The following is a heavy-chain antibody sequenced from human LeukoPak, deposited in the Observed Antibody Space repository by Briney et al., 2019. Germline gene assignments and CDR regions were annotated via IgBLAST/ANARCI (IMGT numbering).Heavy chain of an antibody. Sequence: SETLSLTCTVSGGSISSYYWSWIRQPPGKGLEWIGYIYYNGSTNYNPSLKSRVTISVATSKNQFSLKLSSVTAADTAVYYCARVGWIPLGAFDIWGQGTMVTVSS. CDR2: IYYNGST. D-gene: IGHD5-12*01. CDR1: GGSISSYY. V-gene: IGHV4-59*12. CDR3: ARVGWIPLGAFDI. J-gene: IGHJ3*02.